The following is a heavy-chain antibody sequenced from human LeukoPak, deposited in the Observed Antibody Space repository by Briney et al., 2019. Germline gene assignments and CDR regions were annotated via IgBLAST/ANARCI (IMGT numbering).Heavy chain of an antibody. CDR2: IYTSGST. CDR1: GGSISSYY. D-gene: IGHD6-19*01. CDR3: ARGNGEVAGDAFDI. Sequence: SETLSLTCTVTGGSISSYYWSWIRQPAGKGLEWIGRIYTSGSTNYNPSLKSRVTMSVDTSKNQFSLKLSSVTAADTAVYYCARGNGEVAGDAFDIWGQGTMVTVSS. J-gene: IGHJ3*02. V-gene: IGHV4-4*07.